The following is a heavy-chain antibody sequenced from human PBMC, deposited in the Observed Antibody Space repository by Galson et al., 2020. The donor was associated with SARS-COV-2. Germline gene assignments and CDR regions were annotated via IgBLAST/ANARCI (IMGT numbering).Heavy chain of an antibody. V-gene: IGHV3-23*01. CDR1: GFTFSSYA. J-gene: IGHJ5*02. D-gene: IGHD3-3*01. CDR2: ISGSGGST. CDR3: AKDMYYDFWSGYYFPS. Sequence: GGSLRLSCAASGFTFSSYAMSWVRQAPGKGLEWVSAISGSGGSTYYADSVKGRFTISRDNSKNTLYLQMNSLRAEDTAVYYCAKDMYYDFWSGYYFPSWGQGTLVTVSS.